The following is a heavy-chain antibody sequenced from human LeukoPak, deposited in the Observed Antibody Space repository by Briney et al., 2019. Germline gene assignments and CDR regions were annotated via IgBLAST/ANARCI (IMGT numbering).Heavy chain of an antibody. V-gene: IGHV1-69*13. CDR1: GGTFSRYV. J-gene: IGHJ5*02. CDR3: ARAGGRSWFDP. Sequence: GASVKVSCKASGGTFSRYVISWVRQAPGQGLEWMGGIIPMFGTANYAQKFQGRVTITADESTSTAYMELSSLRSEDTAVYYCARAGGRSWFDPWGQGTLVTVSS. CDR2: IIPMFGTA.